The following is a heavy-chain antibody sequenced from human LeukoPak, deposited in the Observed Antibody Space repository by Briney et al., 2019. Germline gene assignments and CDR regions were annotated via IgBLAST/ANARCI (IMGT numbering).Heavy chain of an antibody. CDR1: TFTFSNYL. CDR2: IKQHGSEK. Sequence: GGSLRLSCAASTFTFSNYLMSWVRQAPGKGLEGVANIKQHGSEKYYVDSVKGRFTISRDNAKNSLYLQMNSLRAEDTAVYYCLRSGIAASGDDYWGQGTLVTVSS. D-gene: IGHD6-25*01. V-gene: IGHV3-7*01. J-gene: IGHJ4*02. CDR3: LRSGIAASGDDY.